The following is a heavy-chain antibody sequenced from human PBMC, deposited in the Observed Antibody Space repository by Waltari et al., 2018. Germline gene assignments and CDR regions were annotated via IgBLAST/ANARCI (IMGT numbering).Heavy chain of an antibody. CDR3: ARKGPTWGDPFDV. Sequence: QVQLQESGPGLVKPSETLSLTCTVSGASINSGKYCWGWLRQFPGKGLEWIGDRFYTGSDYYHPSLTGRVAISTDAAVSQVARKLTSVTAADTALYFCARKGPTWGDPFDVWGPGAMVSVSS. V-gene: IGHV4-31*03. CDR2: RFYTGSD. J-gene: IGHJ3*01. CDR1: GASINSGKYC. D-gene: IGHD3-16*01.